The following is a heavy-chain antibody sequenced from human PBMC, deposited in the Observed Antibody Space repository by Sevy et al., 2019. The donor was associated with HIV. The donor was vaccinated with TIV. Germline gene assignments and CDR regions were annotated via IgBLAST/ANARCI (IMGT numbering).Heavy chain of an antibody. Sequence: GGSLRLSCAASGFRFNIYEMNWVRQAPGKGLEWVAFIRYDGSNKYYADSVKGRFTISRDNSKNTLYLQMNSLRAEDTAVYYCAKDRKDCSSTSCYINGDDAFDIWGQGTMVTVSS. V-gene: IGHV3-30*02. CDR2: IRYDGSNK. D-gene: IGHD2-2*02. J-gene: IGHJ3*02. CDR1: GFRFNIYE. CDR3: AKDRKDCSSTSCYINGDDAFDI.